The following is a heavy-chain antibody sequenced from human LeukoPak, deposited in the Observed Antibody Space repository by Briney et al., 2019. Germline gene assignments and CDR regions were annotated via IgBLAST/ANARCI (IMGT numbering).Heavy chain of an antibody. J-gene: IGHJ5*02. CDR2: IYHSGST. V-gene: IGHV4-34*01. Sequence: PSETLSLTCAVYGGSFSGCYWSWIRQPPGKGLEWIGEIYHSGSTNYNPSLKSRVTISVDKSKNQFSLKLSSVTAADTAVYYCARVNYGSGSYYNVWFDPWGQGTLVTVSS. D-gene: IGHD3-10*01. CDR1: GGSFSGCY. CDR3: ARVNYGSGSYYNVWFDP.